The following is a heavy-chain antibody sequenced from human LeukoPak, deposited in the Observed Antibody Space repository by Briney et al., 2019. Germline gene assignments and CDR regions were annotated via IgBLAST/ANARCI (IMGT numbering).Heavy chain of an antibody. D-gene: IGHD1-7*01. J-gene: IGHJ4*02. CDR3: ARGHRGTAFDY. Sequence: ASVKVYCKATGFTFTSYDITWVRQATGLGLEWMGWMNPNSGNTGFAQKFQGRVTITRNTSISTAYMELSSLRSEDTAVYYCARGHRGTAFDYWGQGTLVTVSS. V-gene: IGHV1-8*03. CDR1: GFTFTSYD. CDR2: MNPNSGNT.